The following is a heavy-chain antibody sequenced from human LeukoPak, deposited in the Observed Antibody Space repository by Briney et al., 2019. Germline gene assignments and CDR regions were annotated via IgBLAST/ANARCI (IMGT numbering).Heavy chain of an antibody. CDR3: AKDRDFLTGYYPYFDY. D-gene: IGHD3-9*01. CDR2: ISGSGTNT. Sequence: GGSLRLSCEASGFDFSSYALSWVRQAPGKGLEWVSGISGSGTNTYYADSVKGRFTISRDNSKHTMYLQMNSLRAEDTAVYFCAKDRDFLTGYYPYFDYWGQGNLVTVSS. CDR1: GFDFSSYA. V-gene: IGHV3-23*01. J-gene: IGHJ4*02.